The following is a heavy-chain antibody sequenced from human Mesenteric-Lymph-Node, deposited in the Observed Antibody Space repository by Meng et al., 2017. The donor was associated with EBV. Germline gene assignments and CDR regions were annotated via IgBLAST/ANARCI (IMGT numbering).Heavy chain of an antibody. CDR3: AGGDYVNQFNY. CDR1: GGSVNSGCYS. D-gene: IGHD4-17*01. J-gene: IGHJ4*02. CDR2: VHHSGLT. V-gene: IGHV4-30-2*06. Sequence: QLQLQGPGSGLVKPSQTLSLTCTVSGGSVNSGCYSWSWIRQSPEKGLEWIGYVHHSGLTYYNPSLETRVIISLERSKNQFSLKLTSVTAADTAVYYCAGGDYVNQFNYWGQGTLVTVSS.